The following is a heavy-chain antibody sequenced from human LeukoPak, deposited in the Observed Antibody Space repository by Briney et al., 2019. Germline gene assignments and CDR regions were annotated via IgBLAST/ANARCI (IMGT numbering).Heavy chain of an antibody. Sequence: AGGSLRLSCAASGFTFSSYAMSSVRQAPGKGLEWVSAISGSGGSTYYAASVKGRFTISRDNSQNTTYLQMNTLRAEDTAVYNCAKGPNVAVAGTDYWGQGTLVTVSS. D-gene: IGHD6-19*01. CDR1: GFTFSSYA. V-gene: IGHV3-23*01. J-gene: IGHJ4*02. CDR2: ISGSGGST. CDR3: AKGPNVAVAGTDY.